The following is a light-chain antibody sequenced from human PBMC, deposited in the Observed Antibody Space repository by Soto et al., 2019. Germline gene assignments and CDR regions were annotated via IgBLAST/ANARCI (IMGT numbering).Light chain of an antibody. J-gene: IGKJ2*03. CDR2: DAS. CDR1: QSVRSY. CDR3: QQRSNWPPYS. V-gene: IGKV3-11*01. Sequence: EIVLTQSPATLSLSPGERATLSCRASQSVRSYLAWYQQKPGQAPRLLIYDASDRATGIPARFSGSGSGTDFTLTISSLEPEDSAVYYYQQRSNWPPYSFGQGTKLEIK.